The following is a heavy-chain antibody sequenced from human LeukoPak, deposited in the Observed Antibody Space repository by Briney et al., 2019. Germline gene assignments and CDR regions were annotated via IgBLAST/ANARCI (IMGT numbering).Heavy chain of an antibody. Sequence: GGSLRLSCAASGFTFRSYAMSWVRQAPGKGLEWVSGVSNSGGSTYYADSVKGRFTISRDNAKNTAYLQMNSLRADDTAVYYCAKDRWAAAAHFDNSGQGTLGTLSS. CDR3: AKDRWAAAAHFDN. CDR1: GFTFRSYA. V-gene: IGHV3-23*01. CDR2: VSNSGGST. J-gene: IGHJ4*02. D-gene: IGHD6-13*01.